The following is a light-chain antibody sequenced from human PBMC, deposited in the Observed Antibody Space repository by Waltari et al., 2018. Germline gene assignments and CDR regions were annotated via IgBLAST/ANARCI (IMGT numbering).Light chain of an antibody. V-gene: IGKV3-11*01. J-gene: IGKJ5*01. Sequence: EIVLTQSPVTLSLAPGERATLSCWASQSVGCSLAWYQQKPGQAPRLLLYDASNRATGVPARFNGSGSGTDFNLTIISLQSEDSAVYYCQQRSNWPPITFGQGTRLEIK. CDR2: DAS. CDR1: QSVGCS. CDR3: QQRSNWPPIT.